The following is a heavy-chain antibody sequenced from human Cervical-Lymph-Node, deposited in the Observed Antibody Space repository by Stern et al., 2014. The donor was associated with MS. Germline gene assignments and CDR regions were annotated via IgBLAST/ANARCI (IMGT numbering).Heavy chain of an antibody. J-gene: IGHJ4*02. CDR3: ARDLGLTPGSRITPRPRQPRDGFDF. V-gene: IGHV1-2*06. D-gene: IGHD6-6*01. CDR1: GYTVTGYY. Sequence: DQLVESGAEVKKPGASVKVSCKASGYTVTGYYLHWVRQAPGQGLEWVGRINPNSGDANYAQKFQGRVPLTRDTSISTAYMELSSLRSDDTAVYYCARDLGLTPGSRITPRPRQPRDGFDFWGQGTLVTVSS. CDR2: INPNSGDA.